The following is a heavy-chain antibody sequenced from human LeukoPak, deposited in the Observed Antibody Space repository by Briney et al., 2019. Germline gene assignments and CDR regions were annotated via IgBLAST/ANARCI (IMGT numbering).Heavy chain of an antibody. Sequence: GESLKISCKGSGYSLTSYWNGCVRQMPGKGLEGMGNMYPGDSDTRYCPSFQGQVTISADKSISTAYLQWSSLKASDTAMYHCARHLKQWLGRNDAFDIWGQGTMVTVSS. D-gene: IGHD6-19*01. J-gene: IGHJ3*02. CDR1: GYSLTSYW. V-gene: IGHV5-51*01. CDR2: MYPGDSDT. CDR3: ARHLKQWLGRNDAFDI.